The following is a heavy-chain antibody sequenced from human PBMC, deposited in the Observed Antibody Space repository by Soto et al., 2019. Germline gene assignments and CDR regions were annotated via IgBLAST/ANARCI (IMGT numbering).Heavy chain of an antibody. CDR2: ISSSSSYI. CDR1: GFTFSSYS. D-gene: IGHD5-18*01. V-gene: IGHV3-21*01. J-gene: IGHJ6*02. Sequence: PGGSLRLSCAASGFTFSSYSMNWVRQAPGKGLEWVSSISSSSSYIYYADSVKGRFTISRDNAKNSLYLQMNSLRAEDTAVYYCASLNVDTAMDLYYYYYGMDVWGQGTTVTVSS. CDR3: ASLNVDTAMDLYYYYYGMDV.